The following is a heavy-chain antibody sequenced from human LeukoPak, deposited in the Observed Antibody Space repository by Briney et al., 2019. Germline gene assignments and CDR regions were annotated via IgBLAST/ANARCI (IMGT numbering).Heavy chain of an antibody. J-gene: IGHJ6*02. Sequence: QTGGSLRLSCAASGFTFSSYAMHWVRQAPGKGLEWGAVISYDGSNKYYADSVKGRFTISRDNSKNTLYLQMNSLRAEDMAVCYCARVRVVSATLYYYYGMDVWGQGTTVTVSS. CDR3: ARVRVVSATLYYYYGMDV. D-gene: IGHD2-15*01. CDR1: GFTFSSYA. V-gene: IGHV3-30-3*01. CDR2: ISYDGSNK.